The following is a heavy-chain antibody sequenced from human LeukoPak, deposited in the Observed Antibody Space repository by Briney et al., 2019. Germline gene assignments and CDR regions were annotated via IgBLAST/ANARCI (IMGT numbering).Heavy chain of an antibody. J-gene: IGHJ6*03. V-gene: IGHV1-2*02. CDR1: GYTFTGYY. Sequence: ASVKVSCKSSGYTFTGYYMHWVRQAPGQGLEWMGWITPNSGGTNYAQKFQGRVTMTRDTSISTAYMELSRLRSDDKAVYYCARGPHIVVVPAAIHMDVWGKGTTVTVSS. CDR2: ITPNSGGT. CDR3: ARGPHIVVVPAAIHMDV. D-gene: IGHD2-2*01.